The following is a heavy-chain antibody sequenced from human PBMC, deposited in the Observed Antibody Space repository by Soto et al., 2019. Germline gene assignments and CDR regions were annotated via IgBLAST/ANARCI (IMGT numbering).Heavy chain of an antibody. CDR3: ARGGSYYTDYYYYGMDV. CDR2: INPNSGGT. V-gene: IGHV1-2*04. CDR1: GYTFTCYY. J-gene: IGHJ6*02. D-gene: IGHD1-26*01. Sequence: ASVKFSCKASGYTFTCYYMHWVRQAPGQGLEWMGWINPNSGGTNYAQKFQGWVTMTRDTSISTAYMELSRLRSDDTAVYYCARGGSYYTDYYYYGMDVWGQGTTVTVSS.